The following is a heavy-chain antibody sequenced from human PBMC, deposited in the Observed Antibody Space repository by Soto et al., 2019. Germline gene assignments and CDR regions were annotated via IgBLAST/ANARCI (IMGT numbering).Heavy chain of an antibody. CDR2: ISSSSSYI. CDR3: ARGYGSSWYRETDNY. V-gene: IGHV3-21*01. Sequence: EVQLVESGGGLVKPGGSLRLSCAASGFTFSSYSMNWVRQAPGKGLEWVSSISSSSSYIYYADSVKGRFTITRDNAKNSLYLQMTSLRAEDTAVYYCARGYGSSWYRETDNYWGQGALVTVSS. CDR1: GFTFSSYS. J-gene: IGHJ4*02. D-gene: IGHD6-13*01.